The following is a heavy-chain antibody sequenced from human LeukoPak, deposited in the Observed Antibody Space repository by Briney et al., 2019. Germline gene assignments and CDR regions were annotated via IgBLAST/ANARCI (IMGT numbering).Heavy chain of an antibody. CDR2: ISYDGSNK. Sequence: GRSLRLSCAASGFTFSSYAMHWVRQAPGKGLEWVAVISYDGSNKYYADSVKGRFTISRDNSKNTLYLQMNSLRAEDTAVYYCAKVRGATGDYWGQGTLVTVSS. D-gene: IGHD3-10*01. J-gene: IGHJ4*02. V-gene: IGHV3-30*04. CDR3: AKVRGATGDY. CDR1: GFTFSSYA.